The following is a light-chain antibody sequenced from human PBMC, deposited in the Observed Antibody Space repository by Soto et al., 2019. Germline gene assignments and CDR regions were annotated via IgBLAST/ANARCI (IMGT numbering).Light chain of an antibody. Sequence: DIQMTPSPFPPSASLKDRVTIPCRASQSIASFLNWYQQKPGKAPKLLISAASRLQSGVPSRFSGGGSGTDFTLTISSLQPEDFATYYCQQSYSAPITFGQGTRLEIK. CDR1: QSIASF. CDR2: AAS. CDR3: QQSYSAPIT. J-gene: IGKJ5*01. V-gene: IGKV1-39*01.